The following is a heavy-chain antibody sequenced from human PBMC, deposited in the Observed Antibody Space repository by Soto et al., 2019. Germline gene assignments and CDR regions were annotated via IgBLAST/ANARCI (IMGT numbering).Heavy chain of an antibody. CDR2: LNPSGST. CDR1: GGSFSGYY. J-gene: IGHJ3*02. V-gene: IGHV4-34*01. CDR3: ARGREQWLVDAFDI. D-gene: IGHD6-19*01. Sequence: ASETLSLTCAVYGGSFSGYYWSWIRQPPGKGLEWIGELNPSGSTNYHPSLKSRVTISADTSKNQFSLRLNFVTAADRALYYCARGREQWLVDAFDIWGQGTRVTVSS.